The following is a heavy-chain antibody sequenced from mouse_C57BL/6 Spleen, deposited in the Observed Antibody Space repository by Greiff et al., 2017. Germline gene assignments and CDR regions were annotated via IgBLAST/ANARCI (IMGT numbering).Heavy chain of an antibody. D-gene: IGHD4-1*01. Sequence: QVQLKESGPELVKPGASVKISCKASGYTFTDYYINWVKQRPGQGLEWIGWIFPGSGSTYYNEKFKGKATLTVDKSSSTAYMLLSSLTSEDSAVYFCARRVKLGREDFDYWGQGTTLTVSS. CDR3: ARRVKLGREDFDY. V-gene: IGHV1-75*01. CDR1: GYTFTDYY. J-gene: IGHJ2*01. CDR2: IFPGSGST.